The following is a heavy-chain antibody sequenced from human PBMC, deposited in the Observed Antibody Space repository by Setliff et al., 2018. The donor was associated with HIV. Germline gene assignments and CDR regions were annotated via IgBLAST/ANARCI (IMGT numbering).Heavy chain of an antibody. V-gene: IGHV1-69*06. CDR1: GGTFSSYA. CDR3: ATDGIGGWLRPMPDY. D-gene: IGHD2-2*01. Sequence: SVKVSCKASGGTFSSYAITWVRQAPGQGLEWMGGIIPIFGTANYAQKFQGRVTIIADKSTSTAYMELSGLRSEDTAVYYCATDGIGGWLRPMPDYWGQGTQVTVSS. CDR2: IIPIFGTA. J-gene: IGHJ4*02.